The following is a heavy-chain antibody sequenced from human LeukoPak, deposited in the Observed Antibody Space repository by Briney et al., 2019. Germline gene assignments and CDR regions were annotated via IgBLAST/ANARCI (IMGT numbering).Heavy chain of an antibody. D-gene: IGHD1-26*01. J-gene: IGHJ5*02. CDR2: INHSGST. CDR1: GGSFSGYY. V-gene: IGHV4-34*01. CDR3: ARVRSEGATPWFDP. Sequence: PSETLSLTCAVYGGSFSGYYWSWIRQPPGKGLEWIGEINHSGSTNYNPSLKSRVTISVDTSKNQFSLKLSSVTAADTAVYYCARVRSEGATPWFDPWGQGTLVTVSS.